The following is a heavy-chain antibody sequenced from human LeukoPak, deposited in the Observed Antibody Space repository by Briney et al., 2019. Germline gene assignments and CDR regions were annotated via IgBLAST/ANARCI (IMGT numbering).Heavy chain of an antibody. J-gene: IGHJ4*02. Sequence: GASVKVSCKASGYTFTGYYMHWVRQAPGQGLEWMGIINPSGGSTSYAQKFQGRVTMTRDTSTSTVYMELSSLRSEDTAVYYCAGTFRHSNHFVYWGQGTLVTVSS. CDR3: AGTFRHSNHFVY. D-gene: IGHD4-11*01. CDR2: INPSGGST. V-gene: IGHV1-46*03. CDR1: GYTFTGYY.